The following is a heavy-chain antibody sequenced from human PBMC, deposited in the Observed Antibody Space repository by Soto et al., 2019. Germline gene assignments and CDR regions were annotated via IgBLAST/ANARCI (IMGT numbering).Heavy chain of an antibody. Sequence: EVQLVESGGGLAQPGGSLRLSCAASGFTFSGYEMNWVRQAPGKGLEWVSYIDSSGNTIDYADSVKGRFTISRDNAKNSLYLQMNSLRAEDTAIYYCARDGPAADFDHCGQGTQVTVSS. CDR1: GFTFSGYE. V-gene: IGHV3-48*03. D-gene: IGHD6-13*01. CDR3: ARDGPAADFDH. J-gene: IGHJ4*02. CDR2: IDSSGNTI.